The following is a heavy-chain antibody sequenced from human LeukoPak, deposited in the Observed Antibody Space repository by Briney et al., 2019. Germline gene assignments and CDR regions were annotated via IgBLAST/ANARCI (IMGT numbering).Heavy chain of an antibody. CDR2: ISGSGGST. CDR3: AKEMAATNAFDY. J-gene: IGHJ4*02. CDR1: GFTFGTYA. Sequence: PGGCLRLSCAASGFTFGTYAMTWVRQAPGKGLEWVSGISGSGGSTYYADSVKGRLTISRDNSKNTLHLHMNSLRAEDTAVYYCAKEMAATNAFDYWGQGTLVTVSS. V-gene: IGHV3-23*01. D-gene: IGHD5-24*01.